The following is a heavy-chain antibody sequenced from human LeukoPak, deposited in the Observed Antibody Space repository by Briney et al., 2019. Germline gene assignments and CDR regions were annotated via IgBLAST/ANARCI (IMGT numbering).Heavy chain of an antibody. D-gene: IGHD6-19*01. CDR2: ISGSGGST. J-gene: IGHJ4*02. Sequence: GGSLRLSCAASGFTFSSYEMNWVRQAPGKGLEWVSAISGSGGSTYYADSVKGRFTISRDNSKNTLYLQMNSLRAEDTAVYYCAKDRYSSGWYDFDYWGQGTLATVSS. V-gene: IGHV3-23*01. CDR1: GFTFSSYE. CDR3: AKDRYSSGWYDFDY.